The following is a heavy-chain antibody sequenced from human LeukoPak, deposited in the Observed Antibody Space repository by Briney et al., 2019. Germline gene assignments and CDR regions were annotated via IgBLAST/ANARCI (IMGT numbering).Heavy chain of an antibody. V-gene: IGHV4-39*06. Sequence: SETLSLTCTVSGGSISSRTYYWGWIRQPPGEGLEWIGSIYYSGSTYYNPSLKSRVTISVGTSKNQFALKLSSVTAADTAVYYCASVTSSGPATKIDYWGQGTLVTVSS. CDR3: ASVTSSGPATKIDY. J-gene: IGHJ4*02. D-gene: IGHD6-6*01. CDR2: IYYSGST. CDR1: GGSISSRTYY.